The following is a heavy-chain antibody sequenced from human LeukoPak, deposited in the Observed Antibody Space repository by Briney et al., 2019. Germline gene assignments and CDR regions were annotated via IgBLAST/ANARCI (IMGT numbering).Heavy chain of an antibody. J-gene: IGHJ4*02. CDR3: TRPWFVDYDSSGEDY. CDR2: MNPNSGNT. D-gene: IGHD3-22*01. V-gene: IGHV1-8*01. CDR1: GYTFTSYD. Sequence: EASVKVSCKASGYTFTSYDINWVRQATGQGLEWMGWMNPNSGNTGYAQKFQGRVTMTRNTSISTAYMELSSLKTEDTAVYYCTRPWFVDYDSSGEDYWGQGTLVTVSS.